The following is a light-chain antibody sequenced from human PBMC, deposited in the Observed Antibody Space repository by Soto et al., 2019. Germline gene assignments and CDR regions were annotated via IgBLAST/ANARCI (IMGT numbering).Light chain of an antibody. V-gene: IGKV1-8*01. Sequence: AIRMTQSPSSLSASTGDRVTITCRASQGISSYLAWYQQKPGKAPKLLIYAASTLQSGVPSRFSGSGSGTDFTLTISCLQSEDFATYYCHQYYSYPPSGTFGQGTKVEIK. CDR3: HQYYSYPPSGT. CDR2: AAS. CDR1: QGISSY. J-gene: IGKJ1*01.